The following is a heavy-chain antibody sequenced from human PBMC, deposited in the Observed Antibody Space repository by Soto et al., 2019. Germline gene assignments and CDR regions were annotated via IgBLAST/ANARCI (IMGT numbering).Heavy chain of an antibody. CDR2: IIPIFGTA. CDR1: GGTFSSYA. D-gene: IGHD3-22*01. Sequence: QVQLVQSGAEVKKPGSSMKVSCKASGGTFSSYAISWVRQAPGQGLEWMGGIIPIFGTANYAQKFQGRVTITADESTSTAYMELSSLRSEDTAVYYCARSPITMIVSNWFDPWGQGTLVTVSS. J-gene: IGHJ5*02. V-gene: IGHV1-69*01. CDR3: ARSPITMIVSNWFDP.